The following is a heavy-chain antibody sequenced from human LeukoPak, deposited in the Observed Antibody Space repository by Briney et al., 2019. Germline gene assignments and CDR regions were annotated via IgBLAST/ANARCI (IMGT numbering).Heavy chain of an antibody. CDR1: GYSFTSYW. Sequence: GESLKISCKGSGYSFTSYWIGWVRQMPGKGLEWMGIIYPGDSDTRYSPSFQGQVTISADKSISTAYLQWSSLKASDTAMYCCARRTVDTAMDLYYFDYWGQGTLVTVSS. V-gene: IGHV5-51*01. CDR3: ARRTVDTAMDLYYFDY. D-gene: IGHD5-18*01. CDR2: IYPGDSDT. J-gene: IGHJ4*02.